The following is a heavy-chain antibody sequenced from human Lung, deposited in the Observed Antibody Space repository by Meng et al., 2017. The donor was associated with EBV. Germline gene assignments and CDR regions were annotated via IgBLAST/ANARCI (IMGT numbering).Heavy chain of an antibody. CDR3: ASLYGDSSVWYLDL. V-gene: IGHV4-4*02. D-gene: IGHD4-17*01. CDR2: IHHSGTT. Sequence: LQDSGPGMVKPSGTLYLTCAVSGGSISSSNWWRWVRQPLGKLLEWIGNIHHSGTTIYNPYLKSRVTMSVDNSKNQFSLKLNSMTAADTAVYYCASLYGDSSVWYLDLWGRGTLVTVSS. CDR1: GGSISSSNW. J-gene: IGHJ2*01.